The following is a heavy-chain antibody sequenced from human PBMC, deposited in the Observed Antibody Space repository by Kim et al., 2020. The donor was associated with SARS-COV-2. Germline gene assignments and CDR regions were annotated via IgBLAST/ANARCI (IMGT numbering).Heavy chain of an antibody. CDR3: ARAPGSSSSLQDQQGGY. CDR2: INHSGST. V-gene: IGHV4-34*01. D-gene: IGHD6-6*01. CDR1: GGSFSGYY. J-gene: IGHJ4*02. Sequence: SETLSLTCAVYGGSFSGYYWSWIRQPPGKGLEWIGEINHSGSTNYNPSLKSRVTISVDTSKNQFSLKLSSVTAADTAVYYCARAPGSSSSLQDQQGGYWGQGTLVTVSS.